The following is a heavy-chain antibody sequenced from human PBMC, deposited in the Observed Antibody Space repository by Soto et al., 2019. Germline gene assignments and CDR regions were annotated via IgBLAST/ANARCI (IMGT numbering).Heavy chain of an antibody. Sequence: SGTLSLTCTVSGGSISSSSYYWGWIRQPPGKGLEWIGSIFYSGSTYYNPSLKSRVTIYVDTSKNQFSLKLSSVTAADTAVYYCARHLTYCSAGSCYSDFPYYGMDVWGQGTTVT. CDR2: IFYSGST. CDR3: ARHLTYCSAGSCYSDFPYYGMDV. J-gene: IGHJ6*02. V-gene: IGHV4-39*01. CDR1: GGSISSSSYY. D-gene: IGHD2-15*01.